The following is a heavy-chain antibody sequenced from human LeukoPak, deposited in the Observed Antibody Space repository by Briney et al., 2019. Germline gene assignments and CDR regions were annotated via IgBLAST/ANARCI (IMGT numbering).Heavy chain of an antibody. D-gene: IGHD2-15*01. Sequence: GESLKISCKGSGYSFTNNWIGWVRQMPGKGLAWMGITYPGDSNTRYSPSFQGQVTISADKSISSAYLQWSSLKASDTAMYYCVRSPACSSGTCYPNWFDPWGQGTLVTVSS. J-gene: IGHJ5*02. CDR1: GYSFTNNW. CDR3: VRSPACSSGTCYPNWFDP. V-gene: IGHV5-51*01. CDR2: TYPGDSNT.